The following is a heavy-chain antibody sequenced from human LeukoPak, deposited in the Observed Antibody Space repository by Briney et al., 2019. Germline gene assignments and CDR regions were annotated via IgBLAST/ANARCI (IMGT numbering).Heavy chain of an antibody. CDR3: AKVPKGGYFDY. D-gene: IGHD6-13*01. CDR1: GFTFSTYG. V-gene: IGHV3-33*06. Sequence: GGSLRLSCAASGFTFSTYGMNWVRQAPGKGLEWVAVIWYDGSNKYYADSVKGRFTISRDNSKNTLYLQMNSLRAEDTAVYYCAKVPKGGYFDYWGQGTLVTVSS. CDR2: IWYDGSNK. J-gene: IGHJ4*02.